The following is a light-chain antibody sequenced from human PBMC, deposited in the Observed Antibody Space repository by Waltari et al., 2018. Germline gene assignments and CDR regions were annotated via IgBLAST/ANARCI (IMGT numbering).Light chain of an antibody. Sequence: SYELTQPPSVSVSPGQAARITCSGDALPKKYAFWYQQKSGQAPVLDIYEESKRPPGLPERCSGSSSGTTATLTLSGAQVEDEGDYYCYSTDSSDTHRVFGGGTKLTVL. CDR1: ALPKKY. V-gene: IGLV3-10*01. CDR2: EES. CDR3: YSTDSSDTHRV. J-gene: IGLJ3*02.